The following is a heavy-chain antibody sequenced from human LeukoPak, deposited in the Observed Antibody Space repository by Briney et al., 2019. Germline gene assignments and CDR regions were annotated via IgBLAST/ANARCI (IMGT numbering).Heavy chain of an antibody. V-gene: IGHV3-21*01. J-gene: IGHJ4*02. Sequence: GGSLRLSCAASGFTFSSYEMNWVRQAPGKGLEWVSFISSSSSYIYYADSVKGRFTISRDNAKNSLYLQMNSLRAEDTAVYYCARFPGRIYYDSSGFDYWGQGTLVTVSA. CDR3: ARFPGRIYYDSSGFDY. CDR2: ISSSSSYI. CDR1: GFTFSSYE. D-gene: IGHD3-22*01.